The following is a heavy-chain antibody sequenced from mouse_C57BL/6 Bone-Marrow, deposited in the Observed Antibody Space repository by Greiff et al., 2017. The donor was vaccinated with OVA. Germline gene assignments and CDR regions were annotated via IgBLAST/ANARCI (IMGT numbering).Heavy chain of an antibody. D-gene: IGHD1-1*01. CDR1: GYTFTSYW. J-gene: IGHJ4*01. V-gene: IGHV1-55*01. CDR3: ASLYGTRMDY. CDR2: IYPGSGSA. Sequence: QVQLQQPGAELVQPGASVKMSCKASGYTFTSYWITWVKQRPGQGLEWIGDIYPGSGSANYNEKFKSKATLTVDTSSSTAYMQLSSLTAEDSAVYYCASLYGTRMDYWGQGTAVTVSS.